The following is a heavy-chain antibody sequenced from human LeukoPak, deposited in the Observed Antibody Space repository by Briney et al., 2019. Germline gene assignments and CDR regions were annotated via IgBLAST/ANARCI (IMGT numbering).Heavy chain of an antibody. J-gene: IGHJ6*02. Sequence: SETLSLTCAVYGGSFSGYYWSWIRQPPGKELEWIGEINHSGSTNYNPSLKSRVTISVDTSKNQFSLKLSSVTAADTAVYYCARDRIYCSSTSCRGRGMDVWGQGTAVTVSS. V-gene: IGHV4-34*01. CDR3: ARDRIYCSSTSCRGRGMDV. D-gene: IGHD2-2*01. CDR2: INHSGST. CDR1: GGSFSGYY.